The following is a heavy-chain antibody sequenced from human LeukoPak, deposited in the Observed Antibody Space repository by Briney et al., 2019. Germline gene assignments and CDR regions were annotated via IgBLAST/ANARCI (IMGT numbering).Heavy chain of an antibody. CDR2: THYSGST. Sequence: SETLSLTCTVSGGSISSYYRSWLRQPPGKGLEYIGYTHYSGSTNYNPSLKSRVTISLDTSGNQFSLKLSSVTAADTAVYYCARVTEWNDFDYWGQGTLVTVSS. V-gene: IGHV4-59*01. CDR3: ARVTEWNDFDY. J-gene: IGHJ4*02. D-gene: IGHD1-1*01. CDR1: GGSISSYY.